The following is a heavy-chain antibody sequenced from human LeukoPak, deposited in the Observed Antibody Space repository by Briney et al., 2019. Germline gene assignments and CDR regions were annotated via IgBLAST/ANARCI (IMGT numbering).Heavy chain of an antibody. Sequence: ASVKVSCKASGGTFSSYAISWVRQAPGQGLEWMGRIVPILGIANYAQKFQGRVTITADKSTSTAYMELSSLRSEDTAVYYCASDSSGYYPTNDYWGQGTLVTVSS. D-gene: IGHD3-22*01. CDR3: ASDSSGYYPTNDY. V-gene: IGHV1-69*04. J-gene: IGHJ4*02. CDR2: IVPILGIA. CDR1: GGTFSSYA.